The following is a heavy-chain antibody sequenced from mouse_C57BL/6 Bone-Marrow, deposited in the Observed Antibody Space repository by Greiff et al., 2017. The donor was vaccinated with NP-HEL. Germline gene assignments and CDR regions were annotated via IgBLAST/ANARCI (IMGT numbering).Heavy chain of an antibody. CDR3: ARSVRQLRLRFAY. Sequence: QVQLQQSGAELARPGASVKLSCKASGYTFTSYGISWVKQRTGQGLEWIGEIYPRSGNTYYNEKFKGKATLTADKSSSTAYRELRSLTSEDSAGYFCARSVRQLRLRFAYWGQGTLVTVSA. CDR1: GYTFTSYG. V-gene: IGHV1-81*01. D-gene: IGHD3-2*02. CDR2: IYPRSGNT. J-gene: IGHJ3*01.